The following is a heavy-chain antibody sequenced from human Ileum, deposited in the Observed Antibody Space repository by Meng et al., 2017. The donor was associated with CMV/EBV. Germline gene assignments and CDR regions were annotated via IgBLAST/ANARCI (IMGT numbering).Heavy chain of an antibody. J-gene: IGHJ6*02. CDR2: IKHDGREK. D-gene: IGHD3-10*01. CDR1: GFTFSSYG. Sequence: GESLKISCAAPGFTFSSYGMNWVRQAPGKGLEWVANIKHDGREKYYVDSVKGRFTISRDTAKTSLYLEMNSLRAEDTAVYYYARDLKVRGAGTARGMDVWGQGTTVTVSS. CDR3: ARDLKVRGAGTARGMDV. V-gene: IGHV3-7*01.